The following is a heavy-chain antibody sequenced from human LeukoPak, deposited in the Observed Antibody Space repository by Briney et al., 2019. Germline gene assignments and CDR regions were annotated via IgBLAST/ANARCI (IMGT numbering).Heavy chain of an antibody. D-gene: IGHD3-3*01. CDR1: GFSFRNAW. CDR3: ARSDWFDP. J-gene: IGHJ5*02. Sequence: GGSLRLSCAASGFSFRNAWMHWVRQAPGKGLVWVSRIRGDGSVTVYADSVKGRFTISRDNAKNTLYLQMNSLRVEDTAVYYCARSDWFDPWGQGTLVTVSS. CDR2: IRGDGSVT. V-gene: IGHV3-74*01.